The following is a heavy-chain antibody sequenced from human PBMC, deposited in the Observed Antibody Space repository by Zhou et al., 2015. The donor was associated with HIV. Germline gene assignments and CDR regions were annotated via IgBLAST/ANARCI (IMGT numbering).Heavy chain of an antibody. CDR1: GGTFSSYA. CDR3: ASLPRSYGDYAGATDYGMDV. CDR2: IIPIFGTA. J-gene: IGHJ6*02. V-gene: IGHV1-69*01. D-gene: IGHD4-17*01. Sequence: QVQLVQSGAEVKKPGSSVKVSCKASGGTFSSYAISWVRQAPGQGLEWMGGIIPIFGTANYAQKFQGRVTITADESTSTAYMELSSLRSEDTAVYYCASLPRSYGDYAGATDYGMDVWGQGTTVTVSS.